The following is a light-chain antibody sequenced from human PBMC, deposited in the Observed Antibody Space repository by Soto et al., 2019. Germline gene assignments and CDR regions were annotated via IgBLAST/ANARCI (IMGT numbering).Light chain of an antibody. CDR2: DAS. CDR3: QQRSNWPSIT. J-gene: IGKJ5*01. Sequence: ENVLTQSPGTLSLSPGERATLSCRASQSVSSSYLAWYQQKPGQAPRLLIYDASNRATGIPARFSGSGSGTDFTLTISSLEPEDFAVYYCQQRSNWPSITFGQGIRLEI. CDR1: QSVSSSY. V-gene: IGKV3D-20*02.